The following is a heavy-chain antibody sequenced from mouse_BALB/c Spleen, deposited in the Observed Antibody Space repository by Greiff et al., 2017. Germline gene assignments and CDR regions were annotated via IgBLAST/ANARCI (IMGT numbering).Heavy chain of an antibody. CDR3: AKKELFRGAMDY. CDR1: GFSLTSYG. Sequence: QVQLQQSGPSLVQPSQSLSITCTVSGFSLTSYGVHWVRQSPGKGLEWLGVIWRGGSTDYNAAFMSRLSITKDNSKSQVFFKMNSLQADDTAIYYCAKKELFRGAMDYWGQGTSVTVSS. J-gene: IGHJ4*01. V-gene: IGHV2-5-1*01. D-gene: IGHD4-1*01. CDR2: IWRGGST.